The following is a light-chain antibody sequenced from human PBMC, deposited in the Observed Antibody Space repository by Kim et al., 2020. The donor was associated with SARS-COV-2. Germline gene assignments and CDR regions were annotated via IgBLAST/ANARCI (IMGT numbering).Light chain of an antibody. J-gene: IGKJ1*01. CDR3: QQYGSSPGT. CDR1: QSVSSTY. CDR2: GAS. V-gene: IGKV3-20*01. Sequence: SPGERATLSCRASQSVSSTYLAWYQQKPGQAPRLLIFGASSRATGIPDRFSGTGSGTDFTLTISRLEPADFAVYYCQQYGSSPGTFGQGTKVDIK.